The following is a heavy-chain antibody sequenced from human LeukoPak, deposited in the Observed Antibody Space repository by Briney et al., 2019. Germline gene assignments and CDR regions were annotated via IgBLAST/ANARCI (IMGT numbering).Heavy chain of an antibody. CDR3: ARAGWDYDSSGYYSHDAFDI. J-gene: IGHJ3*02. Sequence: GGTLRLSCAASGFTVSSNYMSWVRHAPAKGLELVSSISTSSSYIYYADSVKGRFTISRDNAKNSLYLQMNSLKAEDTAVYYCARAGWDYDSSGYYSHDAFDIWGQGTMVTVSS. V-gene: IGHV3-21*01. D-gene: IGHD3-22*01. CDR1: GFTVSSNY. CDR2: ISTSSSYI.